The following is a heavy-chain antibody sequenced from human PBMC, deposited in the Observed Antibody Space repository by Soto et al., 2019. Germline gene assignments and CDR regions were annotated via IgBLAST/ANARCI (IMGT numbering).Heavy chain of an antibody. V-gene: IGHV3-33*01. Sequence: QVQLVESGGGVVQPGRSLRLSCAASGFTFSSYGMHWVRQAPGKGLGWVAIIWYDGSNKYYADSVKGRFTISRNNSKNTRYLQMNSLRAEDTAVYYCARGGVMGATFDYWGQGTLVTVSS. D-gene: IGHD1-26*01. J-gene: IGHJ4*02. CDR1: GFTFSSYG. CDR2: IWYDGSNK. CDR3: ARGGVMGATFDY.